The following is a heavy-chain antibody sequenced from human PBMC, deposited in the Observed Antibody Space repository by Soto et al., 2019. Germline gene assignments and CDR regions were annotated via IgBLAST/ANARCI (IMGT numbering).Heavy chain of an antibody. CDR1: GFSFDEFA. Sequence: GGSLRLSCAAAGFSFDEFAMHWVRQVPGKGLEWVAVIWFDGSKEFYAASVEGRFTISRDNSKNMVYLEMNSPRDVDTAVYYCARAVPAAKGWFDSWGQGTLVTVSS. D-gene: IGHD2-2*01. J-gene: IGHJ5*01. CDR3: ARAVPAAKGWFDS. CDR2: IWFDGSKE. V-gene: IGHV3-33*08.